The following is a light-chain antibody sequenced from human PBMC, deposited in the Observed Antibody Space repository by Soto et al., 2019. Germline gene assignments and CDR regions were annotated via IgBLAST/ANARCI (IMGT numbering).Light chain of an antibody. J-gene: IGKJ5*01. V-gene: IGKV3-11*01. Sequence: EIVFNQSPATPSLSPGERATLSFRARQRVSRYLAWYQQTPGQAPRLLIYDASNTATSIPTRFSGSWSGTYFTITSSSVDPEDFAFYYCQQRRNWVTFGQGTRLEIK. CDR3: QQRRNWVT. CDR2: DAS. CDR1: QRVSRY.